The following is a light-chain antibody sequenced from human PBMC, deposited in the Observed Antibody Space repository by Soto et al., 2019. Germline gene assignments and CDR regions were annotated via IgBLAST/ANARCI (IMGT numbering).Light chain of an antibody. CDR1: QSVGPN. CDR3: HQYNNRPPYT. V-gene: IGKV3-15*01. J-gene: IGKJ2*01. CDR2: GAS. Sequence: EIVLTQSPGTLSVSLGERATLSCRASQSVGPNLAWYQQRPGQAPRLLIYGASKRATGVPARFSGRGSGTEVTLTITSLQSEDFAVYYCHQYNNRPPYTFGQGTHLEIK.